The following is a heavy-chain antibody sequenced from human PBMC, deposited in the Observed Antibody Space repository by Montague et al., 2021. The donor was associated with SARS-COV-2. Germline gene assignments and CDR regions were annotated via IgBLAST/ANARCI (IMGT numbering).Heavy chain of an antibody. D-gene: IGHD6-6*01. V-gene: IGHV2-5*02. CDR2: IYWDDDK. CDR3: AHRLPAVAAFDY. CDR1: GFSLSTLTVG. Sequence: PALVKPTQTLTLTCTFSGFSLSTLTVGVGWIRQPPGKALEWLALIYWDDDKRYSPSLKSRLTITKVTSKNQVVLTMTNMDPVDTATYYCAHRLPAVAAFDYWGQGTLVTVSS. J-gene: IGHJ4*02.